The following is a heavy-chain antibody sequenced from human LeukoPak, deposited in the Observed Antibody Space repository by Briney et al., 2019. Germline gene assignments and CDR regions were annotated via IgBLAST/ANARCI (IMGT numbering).Heavy chain of an antibody. D-gene: IGHD2-15*01. V-gene: IGHV1-8*01. Sequence: ASVKVSCKASGDTFTSYDVKRAPQATGQGLEWMGWMNPNSGNTGYAQKFQGRVTMTRNTSINTAYIEVSSLRSEDTAVYYCVRTAGIFCSGAYDLDSCGQGTLVTVSS. CDR2: MNPNSGNT. J-gene: IGHJ4*02. CDR3: VRTAGIFCSGAYDLDS. CDR1: GDTFTSYD.